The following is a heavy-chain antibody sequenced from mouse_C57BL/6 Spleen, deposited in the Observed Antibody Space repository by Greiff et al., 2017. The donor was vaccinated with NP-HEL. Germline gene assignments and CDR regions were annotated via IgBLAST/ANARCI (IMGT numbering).Heavy chain of an antibody. Sequence: EVKLQESGPELVKPGASVKISCKASGYSFTGYYMNWVKQSPEKSLEWIGEINPSTGGTTYNQKFKAKATLTVDKSSSTAYMQLKSLTSEDSAVYYCASHSDYYYAMDYWGQGTSVTVSS. CDR1: GYSFTGYY. V-gene: IGHV1-42*01. CDR2: INPSTGGT. J-gene: IGHJ4*01. D-gene: IGHD2-4*01. CDR3: ASHSDYYYAMDY.